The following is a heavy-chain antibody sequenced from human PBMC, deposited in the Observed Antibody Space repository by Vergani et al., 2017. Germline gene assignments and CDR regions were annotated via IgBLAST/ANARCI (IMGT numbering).Heavy chain of an antibody. J-gene: IGHJ4*02. Sequence: QVQLQESGPGLVKPSETLSLTCTVSGYPITSGYYWGWIRQPPGKGLEWIGSISHSGSTYYNPSLKSRVTISVDTSKNQFSLKLSSVTAADTAVYYCAIPLGYCSSTSCADYWGQGTLVTVSS. CDR1: GYPITSGYY. D-gene: IGHD2-2*01. V-gene: IGHV4-38-2*02. CDR3: AIPLGYCSSTSCADY. CDR2: ISHSGST.